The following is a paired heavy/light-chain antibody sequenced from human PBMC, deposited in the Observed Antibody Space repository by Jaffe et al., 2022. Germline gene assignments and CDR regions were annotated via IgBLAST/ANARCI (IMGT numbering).Heavy chain of an antibody. Sequence: QLQLQESGPGLVKPSETLSLTCTVSGGSITISTFHWGWIRQPPGKGLQWIASIYHTGTTYYNPSLKSRVTISVDTSKNQFSMKLSSVSAADTAIYYCASHTPGPRTDYGDFLNWFDPWGQGALVTVSS. CDR2: IYHTGTT. CDR3: ASHTPGPRTDYGDFLNWFDP. V-gene: IGHV4-39*01. CDR1: GGSITISTFH. J-gene: IGHJ5*02. D-gene: IGHD4-17*01.
Light chain of an antibody. J-gene: IGLJ7*01. CDR3: QTWGNGIAV. CDR1: GGHSSHA. V-gene: IGLV4-69*01. Sequence: QLVLTQSPSASASLGASVKLTCTLSGGHSSHAIVWHQQQPEKGPRYLMRVYSDGSHNKGDGIPDRFSGSSSGAERYLSISSLQSEDEADYYCQTWGNGIAVFGGGTQLTVL. CDR2: VYSDGSH.